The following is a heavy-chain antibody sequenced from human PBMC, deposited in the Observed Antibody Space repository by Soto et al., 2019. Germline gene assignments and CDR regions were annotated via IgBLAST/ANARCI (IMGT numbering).Heavy chain of an antibody. CDR2: ISGSGVST. CDR1: GFTFSSYA. J-gene: IGHJ4*02. V-gene: IGHV3-23*01. D-gene: IGHD2-15*01. Sequence: EVQLLESGGGLVQPGGSLRLSCAASGFTFSSYAMSWVRQAPGKGLEWVSAISGSGVSTYYADSVKGRFTISRDNSNNTRYLHMNSLRAEDTAVYDFASHGIDEVFDYWGQGTLVTVSS. CDR3: ASHGIDEVFDY.